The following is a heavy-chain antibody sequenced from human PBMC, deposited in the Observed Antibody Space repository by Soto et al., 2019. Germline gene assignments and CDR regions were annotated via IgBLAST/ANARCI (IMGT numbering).Heavy chain of an antibody. CDR3: TRQQLFFDY. D-gene: IGHD6-13*01. J-gene: IGHJ4*02. CDR2: IRSKPYGGTT. Sequence: PGGSLRLSCTTSRFTFDDYAMSWVRQAPGKGLEWVGFIRSKPYGGTTEYAASVKGRFSISRDNSKSIAYLQMNSLKTEDTAVYYCTRQQLFFDYWGQGTQVTVSS. V-gene: IGHV3-49*04. CDR1: RFTFDDYA.